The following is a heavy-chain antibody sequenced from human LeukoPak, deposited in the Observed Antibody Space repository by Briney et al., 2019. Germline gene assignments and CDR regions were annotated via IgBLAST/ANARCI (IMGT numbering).Heavy chain of an antibody. CDR3: ARNKAMVRGVIIEIDAFDI. D-gene: IGHD3-10*01. Sequence: PSETLSLTCTVSGGSISSYYWSWIRQPPGKGLEWIGYIYYSGSTNYNPSLKSRVTISVDTSKNQFSLKLSSVTAADTAVYYCARNKAMVRGVIIEIDAFDIWGQGTMVTVSS. V-gene: IGHV4-59*01. CDR1: GGSISSYY. CDR2: IYYSGST. J-gene: IGHJ3*02.